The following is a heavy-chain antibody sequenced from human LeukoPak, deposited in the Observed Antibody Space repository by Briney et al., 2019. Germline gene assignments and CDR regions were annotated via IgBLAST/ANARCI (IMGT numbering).Heavy chain of an antibody. CDR2: MNPNSGNT. J-gene: IGHJ6*02. V-gene: IGHV1-8*01. Sequence: ASVKVSCKASGYTFTSYDINWVRQATGQGLEWMGWMNPNSGNTGYAQKFQGRVTMTRYTSISTAYMELSSLRAEDTAVYYCARDEVGGGFGIRYYYGMDIWGQGTTVTVSS. D-gene: IGHD2-21*01. CDR1: GYTFTSYD. CDR3: ARDEVGGGFGIRYYYGMDI.